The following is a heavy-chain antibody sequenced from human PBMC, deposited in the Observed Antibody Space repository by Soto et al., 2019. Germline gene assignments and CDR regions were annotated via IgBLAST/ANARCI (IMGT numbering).Heavy chain of an antibody. V-gene: IGHV3-30*18. J-gene: IGHJ4*02. CDR3: AKRATWIQLWSYFDY. D-gene: IGHD5-18*01. CDR1: GFTFSSYG. Sequence: QVQLVESGGGVVQPGRSLRLSCAASGFTFSSYGMHWVRQAPGKGLEWVAVISYDGSNKYYADSVKGRFTISRDNSKNTLYLQMNSLRAEDTAVYYCAKRATWIQLWSYFDYWGQGTLVTVSS. CDR2: ISYDGSNK.